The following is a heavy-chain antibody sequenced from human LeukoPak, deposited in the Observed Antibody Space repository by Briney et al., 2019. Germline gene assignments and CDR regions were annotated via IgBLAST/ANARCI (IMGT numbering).Heavy chain of an antibody. Sequence: GGSLRLSCAASGFTFSSYAMSWVRQAPGKGLVWVSRINSDGSSTSYADSVKGRFTISRDNAKNTLYLQMNSLRAEDTAVYYCASFFQISAYWGQGTLVTVSS. J-gene: IGHJ4*02. D-gene: IGHD3-3*01. CDR3: ASFFQISAY. CDR2: INSDGSST. CDR1: GFTFSSYA. V-gene: IGHV3-74*01.